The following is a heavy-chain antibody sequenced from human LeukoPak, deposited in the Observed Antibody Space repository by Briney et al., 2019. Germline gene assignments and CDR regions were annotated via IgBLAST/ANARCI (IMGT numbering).Heavy chain of an antibody. V-gene: IGHV3-30-3*01. D-gene: IGHD5-18*01. CDR3: ARAMCEYSYGFCGMDV. J-gene: IGHJ6*02. CDR2: ISYDGSNK. CDR1: GFTLSSYA. Sequence: GGSLRLSCAASGFTLSSYAMHWVRQAPGKGLEWVAVISYDGSNKYNADSEKGRFTISRDNSKNTLYLQMNSLRAEDTAVYYCARAMCEYSYGFCGMDVWGQGTTVTVSS.